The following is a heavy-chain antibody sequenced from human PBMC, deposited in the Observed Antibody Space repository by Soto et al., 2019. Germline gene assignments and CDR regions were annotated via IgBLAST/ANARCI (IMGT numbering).Heavy chain of an antibody. CDR1: GYSFTSYG. CDR2: ISPYNGRT. V-gene: IGHV1-18*01. Sequence: GASVKVSCKASGYSFTSYGIGWVRQAPGQGPEWMGWISPYNGRTNYAQSVKGRVVMTTDISTNTVYLELRSLRSDDTAMYYCGRCRTESYAMDVWGQGTKVTVYS. J-gene: IGHJ6*02. D-gene: IGHD2-8*02. CDR3: GRCRTESYAMDV.